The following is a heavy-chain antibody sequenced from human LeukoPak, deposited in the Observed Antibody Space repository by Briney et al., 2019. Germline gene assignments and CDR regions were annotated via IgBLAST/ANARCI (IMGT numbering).Heavy chain of an antibody. CDR1: GFTFSNAW. Sequence: GGSLRLSCAASGFTFSNAWMSWVRQAPGKGLEWVGRIKSKTDGGTTDYAAPVKGRFTISRDDSKNTLYLQMNSLKTEDTAVYYCTTDYLPKKRYMARGVIDYWGQGTLVTVSS. CDR2: IKSKTDGGTT. V-gene: IGHV3-15*01. CDR3: TTDYLPKKRYMARGVIDY. D-gene: IGHD3-10*01. J-gene: IGHJ4*02.